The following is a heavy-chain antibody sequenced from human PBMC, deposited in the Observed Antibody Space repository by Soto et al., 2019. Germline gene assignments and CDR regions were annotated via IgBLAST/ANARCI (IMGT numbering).Heavy chain of an antibody. CDR3: AKGDYYDSSGYYVRAFDY. CDR2: ISGSDGKT. J-gene: IGHJ4*02. CDR1: GFSFGSYA. V-gene: IGHV3-23*01. Sequence: PGGSLRLSCAASGFSFGSYALSWVRQAPGKGLEWVSTISGSDGKTFYADSVKGRFTISRDNSKNTLYLQMNSLRAEDTAVYYCAKGDYYDSSGYYVRAFDYWGQGTLVTVSS. D-gene: IGHD3-22*01.